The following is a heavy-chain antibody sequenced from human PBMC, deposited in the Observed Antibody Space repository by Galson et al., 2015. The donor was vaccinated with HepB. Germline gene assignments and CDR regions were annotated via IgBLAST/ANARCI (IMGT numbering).Heavy chain of an antibody. CDR3: ARVKTYSDILTGYYRWGDFDAFDI. CDR2: ISAYNGNT. V-gene: IGHV1-18*04. CDR1: GYTFTSYG. J-gene: IGHJ3*02. D-gene: IGHD3-9*01. Sequence: SVKVSCKASGYTFTSYGISWVRQAPGQGLEWMGWISAYNGNTNYAQKLQGRVTMTTDTSTRTAYMELRSLRADDTAVYYCARVKTYSDILTGYYRWGDFDAFDIWGHGSMVTVSS.